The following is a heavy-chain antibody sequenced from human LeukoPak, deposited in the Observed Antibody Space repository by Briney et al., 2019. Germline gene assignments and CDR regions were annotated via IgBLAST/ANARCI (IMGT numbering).Heavy chain of an antibody. Sequence: GTPEKVCCRACGGTFSSYAISWVRHSTGQGLEWMGGIIPIFGTANCAQKFQGRVTITTDESTSTAYMELSSLRTEDTAVYYCARSYYYDSSGYAHFDYWGQGTLVTVSS. J-gene: IGHJ4*02. CDR2: IIPIFGTA. CDR3: ARSYYYDSSGYAHFDY. V-gene: IGHV1-69*05. CDR1: GGTFSSYA. D-gene: IGHD3-22*01.